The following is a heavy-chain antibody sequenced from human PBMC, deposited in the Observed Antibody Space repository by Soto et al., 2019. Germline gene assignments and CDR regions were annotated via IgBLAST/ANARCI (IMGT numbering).Heavy chain of an antibody. CDR2: ISGSGGST. CDR1: GFTFSSYA. Sequence: GGSLRLSCAASGFTFSSYAMSWVRQAPGKGLEWVSAISGSGGSTYYADSVKGRFTISRDNSKNTLYLQMNSLRAEDTAVYYCAKDEGGPLGYYYYGMDVWGQGTTVTVSS. D-gene: IGHD3-16*01. V-gene: IGHV3-23*01. J-gene: IGHJ6*02. CDR3: AKDEGGPLGYYYYGMDV.